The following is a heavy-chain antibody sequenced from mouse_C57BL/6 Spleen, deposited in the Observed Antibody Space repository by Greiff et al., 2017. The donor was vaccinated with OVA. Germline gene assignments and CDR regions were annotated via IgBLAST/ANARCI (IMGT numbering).Heavy chain of an antibody. Sequence: QVQLKVSGPELVKPGASVKISCKASGYAFSSSWMNWVKQRPGKGLEWIGRIYPGDGDTNYNGKFKGKATLTADKSSSTAYMQLSSLTSEDSAVYFCARSGSSLYYYAMDYWGQGTSVTVSS. D-gene: IGHD1-1*01. J-gene: IGHJ4*01. CDR3: ARSGSSLYYYAMDY. CDR2: IYPGDGDT. V-gene: IGHV1-82*01. CDR1: GYAFSSSW.